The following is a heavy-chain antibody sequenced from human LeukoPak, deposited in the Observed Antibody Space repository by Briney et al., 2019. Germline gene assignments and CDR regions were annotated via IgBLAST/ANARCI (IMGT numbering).Heavy chain of an antibody. Sequence: GASVKVSCKASGYTFTSYYMHWVRQAPGQGLEWMGIINPSGGSTSYAQKFQGRVTMTRDMSTSTVYMELSSLRSEDTAVYYRARGNSGYEDLDYWGQGTLVTVSS. J-gene: IGHJ4*02. V-gene: IGHV1-46*01. CDR3: ARGNSGYEDLDY. CDR2: INPSGGST. CDR1: GYTFTSYY. D-gene: IGHD5-12*01.